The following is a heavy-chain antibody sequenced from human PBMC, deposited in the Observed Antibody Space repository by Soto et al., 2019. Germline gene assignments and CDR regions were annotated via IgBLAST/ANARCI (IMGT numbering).Heavy chain of an antibody. CDR2: IKHDGNEK. D-gene: IGHD3-22*01. J-gene: IGHJ6*02. V-gene: IGHV3-7*01. CDR1: GFMFGTYW. Sequence: GGSLRLSCAATGFMFGTYWMSWVRQAPGKGLEWVANIKHDGNEKYYADSVKGRFTVSRDNVKNFLHLQMSSLRGDDTGVYFCVRATVSWGNYYFRGLDVWGQGTTVTVSS. CDR3: VRATVSWGNYYFRGLDV.